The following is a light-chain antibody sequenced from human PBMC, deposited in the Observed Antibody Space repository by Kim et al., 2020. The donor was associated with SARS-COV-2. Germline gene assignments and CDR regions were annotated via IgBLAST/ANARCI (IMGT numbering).Light chain of an antibody. J-gene: IGKJ1*01. V-gene: IGKV3-20*01. Sequence: SPGESATLSCRASQNVSSSYLAWYQQKPGQAPRLLIYAASSRATGIAGRFSGSGSGTDFTLTITKLKPEDIAVYYCQHYGYSPWTFGRGTKVDIK. CDR1: QNVSSSY. CDR2: AAS. CDR3: QHYGYSPWT.